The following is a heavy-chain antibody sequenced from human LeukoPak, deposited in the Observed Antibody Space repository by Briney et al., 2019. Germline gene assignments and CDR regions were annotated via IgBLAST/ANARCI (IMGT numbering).Heavy chain of an antibody. Sequence: PRRALRLSCAASRFTFSSYVLHWVRQAPGKGLEWVAVIWYDGSNKYYAHSVKGGFTISRDNIQNTVFLKMNRLRAEDTAVYYCARDKGYYASSGYYDYWGQGALVTVSS. CDR3: ARDKGYYASSGYYDY. J-gene: IGHJ4*02. CDR2: IWYDGSNK. CDR1: RFTFSSYV. V-gene: IGHV3-33*01. D-gene: IGHD3-22*01.